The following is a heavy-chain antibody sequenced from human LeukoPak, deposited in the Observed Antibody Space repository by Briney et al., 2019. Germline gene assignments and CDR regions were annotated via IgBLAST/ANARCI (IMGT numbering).Heavy chain of an antibody. CDR3: ARDSAYSGYDHAFDI. Sequence: GGSLRLSCAASGFTFSSYAMHWVRQAPGKGLEWVADISYDGSNKYYADSVKGRFTISRDNSKNTLYLQMNSLRAEDTAVYYCARDSAYSGYDHAFDIWGQGTMVTVSS. CDR2: ISYDGSNK. J-gene: IGHJ3*02. CDR1: GFTFSSYA. V-gene: IGHV3-30*04. D-gene: IGHD5-12*01.